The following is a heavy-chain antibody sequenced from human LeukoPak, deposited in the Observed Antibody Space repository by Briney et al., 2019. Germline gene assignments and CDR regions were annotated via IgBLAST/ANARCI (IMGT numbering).Heavy chain of an antibody. J-gene: IGHJ6*02. Sequence: SETLSLTCAVSGGSISSSNWWSWVRQPPGKGLEWIGEIYHSGSTNYNPSLKSRVTISVDKSKNQFSLKLSSVTAADTAVYYCAGTTMVRFYYYFAMDVWGQGTTVTVSS. CDR3: AGTTMVRFYYYFAMDV. D-gene: IGHD3-10*01. CDR2: IYHSGST. V-gene: IGHV4-4*02. CDR1: GGSISSSNW.